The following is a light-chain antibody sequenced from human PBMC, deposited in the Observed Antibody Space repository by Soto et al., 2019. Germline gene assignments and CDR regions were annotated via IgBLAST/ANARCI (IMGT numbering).Light chain of an antibody. Sequence: EIVLTQSPGTLSLSPGDRATRSCRASQSVKNNYLVWYQQKVGQAPRLLMSGASSRATGIPDRFSGSGSGTDFTLTISRLEPEDFAVYYCQQYGSSPTFGQGTRLEIK. CDR1: QSVKNNY. V-gene: IGKV3-20*01. J-gene: IGKJ5*01. CDR2: GAS. CDR3: QQYGSSPT.